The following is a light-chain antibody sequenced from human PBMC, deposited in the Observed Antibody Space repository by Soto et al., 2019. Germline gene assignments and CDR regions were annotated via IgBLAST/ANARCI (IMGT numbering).Light chain of an antibody. CDR1: QSISSY. CDR3: QQYDNLPIT. CDR2: AAS. V-gene: IGKV1-33*01. Sequence: DIQTAPSPSSLSECVGDRFTITCRASQSISSYLNWYQQKPGKAPKLLIYAASSLQSGVPSRFSGSGSGTDFTFTISSLQPEDIATYYCQQYDNLPITFGHGTRM. J-gene: IGKJ5*01.